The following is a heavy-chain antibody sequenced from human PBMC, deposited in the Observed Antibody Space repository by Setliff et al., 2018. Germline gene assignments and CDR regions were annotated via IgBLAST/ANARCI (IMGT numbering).Heavy chain of an antibody. CDR3: ARLSPYNTGPPFDY. V-gene: IGHV4-4*08. D-gene: IGHD2-8*02. J-gene: IGHJ4*02. CDR2: YRSGST. CDR1: GDSMSNFF. Sequence: SETLSLTCSVTGDSMSNFFWSWIRQPPGKGLEWIGYYRSGSTNYSPSLKSRVTVSADRSRNQFSLNLRSVTAADTAVYYCARLSPYNTGPPFDYWGQGTLVTVSS.